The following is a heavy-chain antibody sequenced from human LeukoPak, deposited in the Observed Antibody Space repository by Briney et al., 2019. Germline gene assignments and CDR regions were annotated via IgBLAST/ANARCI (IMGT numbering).Heavy chain of an antibody. CDR1: GYTFTNFG. D-gene: IGHD2-2*01. J-gene: IGHJ4*02. CDR2: ISGNNGDT. CDR3: ARDKFTYAFGSRTFDY. Sequence: ASVTVSCKVSGYTFTNFGISWLRQAPGQGPEWMGWISGNNGDTKYAQKFQGRVTMTTDTSTSTVYMDLRSLKSGDTAVYYCARDKFTYAFGSRTFDYWGQGTLVTVSS. V-gene: IGHV1-18*01.